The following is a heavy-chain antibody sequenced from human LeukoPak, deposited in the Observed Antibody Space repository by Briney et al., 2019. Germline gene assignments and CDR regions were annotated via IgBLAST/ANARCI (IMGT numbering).Heavy chain of an antibody. CDR2: ISGSSSII. Sequence: GGSLRLSCAASGFTFSSYTMNWVRQAPGKGLEWVSYISGSSSIIYYADSVKGRFTISRDNAKNSLYLQMNSLRAEDTAVYYCARGESLGCWGKGTLVTVSS. CDR3: ARGESLGC. V-gene: IGHV3-48*01. J-gene: IGHJ4*02. D-gene: IGHD3-10*01. CDR1: GFTFSSYT.